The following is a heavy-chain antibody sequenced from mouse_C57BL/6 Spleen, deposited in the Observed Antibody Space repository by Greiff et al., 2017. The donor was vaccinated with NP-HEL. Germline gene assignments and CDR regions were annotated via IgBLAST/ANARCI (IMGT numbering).Heavy chain of an antibody. Sequence: DVHLVESGGGLVQPGGSLKLSCAASGFTFSDYYMYWVRQTPEKRLEWVAYISNGGGSTYYPDTVKGRFTISRDNAKNTLYLQMSRLKSEDTAMYYCARQHPLYYAMDYWGQGTSVTVSS. J-gene: IGHJ4*01. CDR1: GFTFSDYY. CDR2: ISNGGGST. D-gene: IGHD6-1*01. V-gene: IGHV5-12*01. CDR3: ARQHPLYYAMDY.